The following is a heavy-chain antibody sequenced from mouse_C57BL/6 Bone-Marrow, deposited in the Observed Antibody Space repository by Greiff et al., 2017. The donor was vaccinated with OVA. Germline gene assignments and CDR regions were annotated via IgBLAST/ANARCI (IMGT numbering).Heavy chain of an antibody. CDR3: ARDTGSSFY. V-gene: IGHV5-4*01. CDR1: GFTFSSYA. Sequence: EVHLVESGGGLVKPGGSLKLSCAASGFTFSSYAMSWVRQTPEKRLEWVATISDGGSYTYYPDNVKGRFTISRDNAKNNLYLQMSHLKSEDTAMYYCARDTGSSFYWGQGTLVTVSA. J-gene: IGHJ3*01. D-gene: IGHD1-1*01. CDR2: ISDGGSYT.